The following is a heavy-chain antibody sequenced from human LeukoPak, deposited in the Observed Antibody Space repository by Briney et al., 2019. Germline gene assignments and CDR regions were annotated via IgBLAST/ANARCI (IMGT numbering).Heavy chain of an antibody. CDR3: AKGAATGRSCSDY. V-gene: IGHV3-48*02. Sequence: GGSLRLSCAASGFTFSNYAMIWVRQAPGKSLEWLSYINVDGSTIYYADSVKGRFTVARDSAKNSVYLQMNSLRHEDTAVYYCAKGAATGRSCSDYWGQGTLVTVSS. D-gene: IGHD6-13*01. J-gene: IGHJ4*02. CDR2: INVDGSTI. CDR1: GFTFSNYA.